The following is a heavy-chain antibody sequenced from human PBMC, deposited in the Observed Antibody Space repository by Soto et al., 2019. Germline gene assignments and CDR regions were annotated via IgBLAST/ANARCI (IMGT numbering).Heavy chain of an antibody. V-gene: IGHV4-59*08. CDR2: MSYSGYT. CDR3: ATPGFGVLQGLVDV. J-gene: IGHJ6*02. CDR1: GVSISSISNHY. Sequence: PSETLSLTCTVSGVSISSISNHYCSWIRRPPGKGLEWIGYMSYSGYTSYNPSLSSRVIISVDTSKNQFSLNLTSVTAADTAVYYCATPGFGVLQGLVDVWGQGTTVTVSS. D-gene: IGHD3-10*01.